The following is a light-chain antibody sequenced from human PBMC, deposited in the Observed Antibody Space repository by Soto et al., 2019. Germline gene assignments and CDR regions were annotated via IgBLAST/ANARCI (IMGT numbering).Light chain of an antibody. CDR2: EVS. Sequence: QSVLTQPASVSGSPGQSITISCTGTSSDVGGYDYVSWYQQHPAKAPKLMIYEVSNRPSGVSNRFSASKSGNTASLTISGLQAEDEADYYCSSYTSSSTLVFGTGTKGTVL. CDR1: SSDVGGYDY. V-gene: IGLV2-14*01. J-gene: IGLJ1*01. CDR3: SSYTSSSTLV.